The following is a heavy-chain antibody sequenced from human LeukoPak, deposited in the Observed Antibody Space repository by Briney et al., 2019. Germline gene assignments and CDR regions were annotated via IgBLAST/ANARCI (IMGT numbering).Heavy chain of an antibody. CDR2: IYYSGNT. D-gene: IGHD3-3*01. V-gene: IGHV4-59*08. J-gene: IGHJ5*02. CDR1: GRSISSYH. CDR3: ARVGDFWSGPITNWFDP. Sequence: SETLSLTCTVYGRSISSYHWSWIRQPPAKVLEWIGYIYYSGNTNYNPSLKSRVTISVDTSKNQFSLKLSSVTAADTAVYYCARVGDFWSGPITNWFDPWGQGTLVTVSS.